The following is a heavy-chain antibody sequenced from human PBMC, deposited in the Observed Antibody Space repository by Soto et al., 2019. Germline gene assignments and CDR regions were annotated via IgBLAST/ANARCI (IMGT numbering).Heavy chain of an antibody. CDR2: IADDGNNK. J-gene: IGHJ3*02. CDR1: GFSFSNYG. D-gene: IGHD3-16*01. V-gene: IGHV3-30*03. Sequence: GGSLRLSCAASGFSFSNYGMPWVRQAPGKGLEWVAFIADDGNNKYYADSMKGRFTVSRDNSRRTLYLQMNSLRDEDTAVYYCARDAGSAWLCYDDALDICGEGTMVTVSS. CDR3: ARDAGSAWLCYDDALDI.